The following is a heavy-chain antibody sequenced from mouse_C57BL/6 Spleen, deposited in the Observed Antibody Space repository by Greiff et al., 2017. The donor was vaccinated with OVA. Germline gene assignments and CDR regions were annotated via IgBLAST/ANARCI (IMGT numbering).Heavy chain of an antibody. J-gene: IGHJ4*01. V-gene: IGHV1-69*01. Sequence: QVHVKQPGAELVMPGASVKLSCKASGYTFTSYWMHWVKQRPGQGLEWIGEIDPSDSYTNYNQKFKGKSTLTVDKSSSTAYMQLSSLTSEDSAVYYCAPMVTEAMDYWGQGTSVTVSS. D-gene: IGHD2-2*01. CDR1: GYTFTSYW. CDR3: APMVTEAMDY. CDR2: IDPSDSYT.